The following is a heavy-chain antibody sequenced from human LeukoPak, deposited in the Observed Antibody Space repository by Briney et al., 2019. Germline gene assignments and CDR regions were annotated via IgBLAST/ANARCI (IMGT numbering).Heavy chain of an antibody. D-gene: IGHD1-26*01. CDR1: GYTFTSYG. J-gene: IGHJ4*02. Sequence: ASVKVSCKASGYTFTSYGISWVRQAPGQGLEWMGWISAYNGNTNYAQKLQGRVTMTTDTSTSTAYMELRSLRSGDTAVYYCARVVVGSGYSGSYFDYWGQGTLVTVSS. V-gene: IGHV1-18*01. CDR2: ISAYNGNT. CDR3: ARVVVGSGYSGSYFDY.